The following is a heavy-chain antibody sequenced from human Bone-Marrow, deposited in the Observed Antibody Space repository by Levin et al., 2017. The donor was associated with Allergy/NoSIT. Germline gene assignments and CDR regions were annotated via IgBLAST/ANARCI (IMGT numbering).Heavy chain of an antibody. CDR2: MDPNTGGT. D-gene: IGHD2-8*02. J-gene: IGHJ4*02. V-gene: IGHV1-2*02. Sequence: ASVKVSCKASGYTFTGHQMHWVRQAPGQGLEWMGMMDPNTGGTNYAPKFRGRVTMTRDTSVTTIYMALSRLASDDTAVYYCATDWTDRWCSDYWGQGTLVTVSS. CDR1: GYTFTGHQ. CDR3: ATDWTDRWCSDY.